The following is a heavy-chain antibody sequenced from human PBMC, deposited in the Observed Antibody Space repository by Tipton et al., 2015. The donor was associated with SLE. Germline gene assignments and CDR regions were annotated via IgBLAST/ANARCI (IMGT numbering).Heavy chain of an antibody. J-gene: IGHJ3*02. V-gene: IGHV4-34*01. CDR1: GGSSNTYY. CDR3: AREFDYYDSSYSRGAIDI. CDR2: INHSGST. Sequence: TLSLTCDVYGGSSNTYYWAWIRQPPGKGLEWIGEINHSGSTNYNPSLKSRVTTSLDTSKNQVSLKLKSVTAADTAVYYCAREFDYYDSSYSRGAIDIWGQGTLVTVPS. D-gene: IGHD3-22*01.